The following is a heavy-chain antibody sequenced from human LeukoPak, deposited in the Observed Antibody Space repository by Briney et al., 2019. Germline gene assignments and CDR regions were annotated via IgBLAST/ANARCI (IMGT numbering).Heavy chain of an antibody. CDR3: ARDAYYDFWSGSWFDP. Sequence: SVKVSCKASGGTFSSYAISWVRQAPGQGLEWMGGLIPIFGTANYAQKFQGRVTITADESTSTAYMELSSLRSEDTAVYYCARDAYYDFWSGSWFDPWGQGTLVTVSS. J-gene: IGHJ5*02. CDR2: LIPIFGTA. CDR1: GGTFSSYA. D-gene: IGHD3-3*01. V-gene: IGHV1-69*13.